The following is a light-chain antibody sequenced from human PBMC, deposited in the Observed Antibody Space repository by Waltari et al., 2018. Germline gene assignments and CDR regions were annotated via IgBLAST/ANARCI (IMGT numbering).Light chain of an antibody. CDR3: QQYDSYPLT. CDR2: AAS. J-gene: IGKJ4*01. CDR1: QGIKNY. Sequence: DIQMTQSPSSLSASIGDRVIITCRASQGIKNYLAWFQQKPGKVPKSLIYAASSLESGVPSRFSGSGSGTDFTLTINSLQPEDFATYYCQQYDSYPLTLGGGTKVEIK. V-gene: IGKV1-16*01.